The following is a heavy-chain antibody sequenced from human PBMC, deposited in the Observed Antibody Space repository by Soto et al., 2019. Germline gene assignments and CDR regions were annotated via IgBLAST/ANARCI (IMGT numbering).Heavy chain of an antibody. CDR3: ASRRNNYDSGSYNNWFDP. D-gene: IGHD3-10*01. CDR1: GGSISSGDYY. V-gene: IGHV4-30-4*01. CDR2: IYYSGST. Sequence: PSETLSLTCSVSGGSISSGDYYWNWIRQPPGKGLEWIGHIYYSGSTYYNSSLKSRVTISLDTSKNQFSLKLSSVTAADTAVYYCASRRNNYDSGSYNNWFDPWGQGTLVTVSS. J-gene: IGHJ5*02.